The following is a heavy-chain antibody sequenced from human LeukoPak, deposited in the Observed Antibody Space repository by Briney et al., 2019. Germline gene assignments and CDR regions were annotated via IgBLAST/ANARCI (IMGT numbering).Heavy chain of an antibody. D-gene: IGHD3-16*02. V-gene: IGHV3-23*01. CDR1: GFTFSSYG. Sequence: QAGGSLRLSCAASGFTFSSYGMSWVRQAPGKGLEWVSAISGSGGSTYYADSVKGRFTISRDNSKNTLYLQMNSLRAEDTAVYYCANRGVRELSGYWGQGTLVTVSS. CDR2: ISGSGGST. CDR3: ANRGVRELSGY. J-gene: IGHJ4*02.